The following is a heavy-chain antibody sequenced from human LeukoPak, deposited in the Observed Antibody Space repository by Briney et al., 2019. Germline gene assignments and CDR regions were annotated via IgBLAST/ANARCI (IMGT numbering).Heavy chain of an antibody. V-gene: IGHV1-46*01. CDR2: VNPRGGST. J-gene: IGHJ4*02. Sequence: GASVKVSCKASGYTFTNYYMHWVRQAPGQGLEWMGIVNPRGGSTTYAQKFQGRLHVTWDTSTSTVYMELSSLRSEDTAVYYCASQDSGLHGRSFDYWGQGTLVTVSS. D-gene: IGHD1-14*01. CDR1: GYTFTNYY. CDR3: ASQDSGLHGRSFDY.